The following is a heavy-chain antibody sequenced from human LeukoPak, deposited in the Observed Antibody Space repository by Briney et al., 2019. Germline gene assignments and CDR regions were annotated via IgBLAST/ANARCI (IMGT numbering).Heavy chain of an antibody. CDR3: AKDIAVAGTGGVDY. J-gene: IGHJ4*02. D-gene: IGHD6-19*01. V-gene: IGHV3-30*02. CDR2: IRYDGSNK. Sequence: GSLRLSCAASGFTFSSYGMHWVRQAPGKGLEWVAFIRYDGSNKYYADSVKGRFTISRDNSKNTLYLQMNSLRAEDTAVYYCAKDIAVAGTGGVDYWGQGTLVTVSS. CDR1: GFTFSSYG.